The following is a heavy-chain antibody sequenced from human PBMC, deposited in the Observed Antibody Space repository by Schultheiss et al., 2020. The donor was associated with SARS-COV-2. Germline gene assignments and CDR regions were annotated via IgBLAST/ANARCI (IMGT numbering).Heavy chain of an antibody. V-gene: IGHV3-9*03. D-gene: IGHD3-10*01. CDR2: ISWNSGSI. Sequence: GGSLRLSCAASGFTFDDYAMHWVRQAPGKGLEWVSGISWNSGSIGYADSVKGRFTISRDNAKNSLYLQMNSLRAEDMALYYCAKDIGGGYYGSGSSLYYYSSMDVWGQGTTVTGSS. CDR3: AKDIGGGYYGSGSSLYYYSSMDV. CDR1: GFTFDDYA. J-gene: IGHJ6*02.